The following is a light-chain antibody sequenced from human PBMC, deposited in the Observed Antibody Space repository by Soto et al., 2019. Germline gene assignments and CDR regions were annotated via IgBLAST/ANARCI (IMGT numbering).Light chain of an antibody. J-gene: IGKJ1*01. CDR2: AAS. Sequence: DIQLTKXTSSLSASVGDRVTITCRASQSISSYLNWYQQKPGKAPKLLIYAASSLQSGVPSRFSGSGSGTDFTLTISSLQPEDFATYYCQQSYSTPPTFGQGTKVDIK. CDR1: QSISSY. CDR3: QQSYSTPPT. V-gene: IGKV1-39*01.